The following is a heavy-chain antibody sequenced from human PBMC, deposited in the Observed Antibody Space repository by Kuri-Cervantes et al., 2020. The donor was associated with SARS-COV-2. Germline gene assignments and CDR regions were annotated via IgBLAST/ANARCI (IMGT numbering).Heavy chain of an antibody. V-gene: IGHV3-21*01. Sequence: GGSLRLSCTASGFTFGDYAMSWVRQAPGKGLEWVSSISGSGSYIYYADSVKGRFTISRESGESSLYLHMNSLRGDDTAVYYCARVAGEGPIYYYYMDVWGKGTAVTVSS. J-gene: IGHJ6*03. CDR1: GFTFGDYA. CDR2: ISGSGSYI. D-gene: IGHD2-21*01. CDR3: ARVAGEGPIYYYYMDV.